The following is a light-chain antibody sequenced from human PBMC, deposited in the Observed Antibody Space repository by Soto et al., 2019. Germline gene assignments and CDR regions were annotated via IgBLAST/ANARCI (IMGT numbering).Light chain of an antibody. J-gene: IGKJ1*01. Sequence: EIVWTQSRATLSSFKGDRVSLSCRASQYINTRLAWYQHRPGQAPRLLIYQTSIRAAGIPARFSASGSGTDFTLTISDVQPEDFALYYCHQRQSWPRTFGQGTKVDIK. CDR2: QTS. CDR3: HQRQSWPRT. V-gene: IGKV3-11*01. CDR1: QYINTR.